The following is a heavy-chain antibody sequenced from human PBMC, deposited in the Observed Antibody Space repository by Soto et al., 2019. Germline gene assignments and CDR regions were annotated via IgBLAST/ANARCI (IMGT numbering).Heavy chain of an antibody. CDR3: ARVSSDWFDP. CDR1: GDPLNTGGYY. Sequence: QVQLQESGPGLVEPSQTLALTCTVSGDPLNTGGYYWSWIRHLPGKGLEWLGYIYYSGNTYYNPSLKGRVNISRDMSKKQFSLRLSSVTAADTAVYHCARVSSDWFDPWGPGIQVTVSS. V-gene: IGHV4-31*03. D-gene: IGHD3-10*01. CDR2: IYYSGNT. J-gene: IGHJ5*02.